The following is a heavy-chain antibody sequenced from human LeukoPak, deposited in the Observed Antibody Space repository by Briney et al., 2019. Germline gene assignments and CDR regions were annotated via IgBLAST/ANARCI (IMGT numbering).Heavy chain of an antibody. Sequence: GGSLRLSRAASGFTFSDHYMDWVRQAPGKGLEWVGRTRNKANSYTTEYAASVKGRFTISRDDSKNSLYLQMNSLKTEDTAVYYCATAARDVDYYYYMDVWGKGTTVTVSS. CDR2: TRNKANSYTT. J-gene: IGHJ6*03. V-gene: IGHV3-72*01. D-gene: IGHD2-15*01. CDR3: ATAARDVDYYYYMDV. CDR1: GFTFSDHY.